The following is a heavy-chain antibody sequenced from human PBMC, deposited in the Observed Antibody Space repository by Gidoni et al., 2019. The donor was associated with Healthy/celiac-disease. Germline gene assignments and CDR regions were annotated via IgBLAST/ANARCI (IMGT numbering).Heavy chain of an antibody. Sequence: QVQLQQWGAGLLKPSETLSLTCAVYGGSFSGYYWSWIGQPPGKGLEWIGEINHSGSTNYNPSLKSRVTISVDTSKNQFSLKLSSVTAADTAVYYCASEPLPPGAFDIWGQVTMVTVSS. CDR1: GGSFSGYY. CDR2: INHSGST. D-gene: IGHD3-10*01. V-gene: IGHV4-34*01. CDR3: ASEPLPPGAFDI. J-gene: IGHJ3*02.